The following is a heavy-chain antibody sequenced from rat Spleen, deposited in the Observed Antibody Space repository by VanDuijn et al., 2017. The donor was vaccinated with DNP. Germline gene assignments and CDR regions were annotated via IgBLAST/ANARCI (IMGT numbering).Heavy chain of an antibody. CDR2: IKAKSNNYAT. V-gene: IGHV6-6*01. Sequence: EVQVLESGGGLVQPGNSLKLSCATSGFTFSTAWMYWYRQFPEKRLEWVARIKAKSNNYATDYTESVKGRFTISRDDSKSSIYLQMNNLKEEDTAIYYCVRIGAVTGTFDYWGQGVMVTVSS. CDR3: VRIGAVTGTFDY. J-gene: IGHJ2*01. D-gene: IGHD5-1*01. CDR1: GFTFSTAW.